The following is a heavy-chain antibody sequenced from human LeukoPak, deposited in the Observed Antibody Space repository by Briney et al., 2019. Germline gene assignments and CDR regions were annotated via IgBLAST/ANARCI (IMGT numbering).Heavy chain of an antibody. CDR3: AKAVAAGNAGQLWSRY. CDR1: GFSFSTYS. D-gene: IGHD5-18*01. J-gene: IGHJ4*02. Sequence: QPGGSLRLSCAASGFSFSTYSMNWVRQAPGKGLEWVSAIRGSGGSTYYADSVKGRFTISRDNSKNTLYLQMNSLRAEDTAVYYCAKAVAAGNAGQLWSRYWGQGTLVTVSS. CDR2: IRGSGGST. V-gene: IGHV3-23*01.